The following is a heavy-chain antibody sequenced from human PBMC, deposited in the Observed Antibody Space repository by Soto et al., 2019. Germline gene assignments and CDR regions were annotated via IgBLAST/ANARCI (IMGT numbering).Heavy chain of an antibody. CDR2: IWYDGSNK. Sequence: SLRLSCAASGFTFSSYGMHWVRQAPGKGLEWVAVIWYDGSNKYYADSVKGRFTISRDNSKNTLYLQMNSLRAEDTAVYYCARDQGRGYNYGFDYWGQGTLVTVSS. D-gene: IGHD5-18*01. CDR3: ARDQGRGYNYGFDY. CDR1: GFTFSSYG. J-gene: IGHJ4*02. V-gene: IGHV3-33*01.